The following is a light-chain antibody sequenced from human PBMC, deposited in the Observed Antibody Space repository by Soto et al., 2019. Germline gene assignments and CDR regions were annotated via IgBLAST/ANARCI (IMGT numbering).Light chain of an antibody. Sequence: QLTQSPSSLSASVGDRVTITCRASQDVSRYLAWYQQKAGKAPKLLIYGASTQQSGDPSRFSGFGSGTEFTLTISSLQPEDFATYHCQQLQRTPFTFGPGTTVDV. V-gene: IGKV1-9*01. J-gene: IGKJ3*01. CDR3: QQLQRTPFT. CDR1: QDVSRY. CDR2: GAS.